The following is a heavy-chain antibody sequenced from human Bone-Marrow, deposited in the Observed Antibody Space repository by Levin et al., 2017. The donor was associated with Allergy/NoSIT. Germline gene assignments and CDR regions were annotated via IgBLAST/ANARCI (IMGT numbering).Heavy chain of an antibody. CDR3: ASWAMIYYDGSDFDYFCFGMAV. CDR1: RLLFLHSA. CDR2: ISSGSSHR. D-gene: IGHD3-16*01. Sequence: LSFSSSRLLFLHSALNWVRQAPGKGLELVSSISSGSSHRDYADSVKGRFTISRDNAKNSLYLQMNSLRLEATAVYFCASWAMIYYDGSDFDYFCFGMAVCGQVTTVTVSS. J-gene: IGHJ6*02. V-gene: IGHV3-21*06.